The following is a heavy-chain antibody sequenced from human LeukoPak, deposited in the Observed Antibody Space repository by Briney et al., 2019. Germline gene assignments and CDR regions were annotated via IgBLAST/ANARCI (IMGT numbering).Heavy chain of an antibody. Sequence: PSETLSLTCTVSGGSISSSSYYWGWIRQPPGKGLEWIGSIYYSGSTYYNPSLKSRVTISVDTSKNQFSLKLSSVTAADTAVYYCARYSSSWTLRGSDAEYFQHWGQGTLVTVSS. J-gene: IGHJ1*01. CDR2: IYYSGST. CDR1: GGSISSSSYY. V-gene: IGHV4-39*01. CDR3: ARYSSSWTLRGSDAEYFQH. D-gene: IGHD6-13*01.